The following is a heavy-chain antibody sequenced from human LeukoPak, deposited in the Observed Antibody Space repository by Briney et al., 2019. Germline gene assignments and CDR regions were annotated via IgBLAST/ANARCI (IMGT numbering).Heavy chain of an antibody. D-gene: IGHD2-15*01. Sequence: SETLSLTCTVSGDSISSSSYYWSWIRQPPGKGLGWIGSIYYSGSTNYNPSLKSRVTISVDTSKNQFSLNLSSVTAADTAVYYCARGGDSYYYFMDVWGKGTTVTVS. CDR3: ARGGDSYYYFMDV. CDR2: IYYSGST. CDR1: GDSISSSSYY. V-gene: IGHV4-61*01. J-gene: IGHJ6*03.